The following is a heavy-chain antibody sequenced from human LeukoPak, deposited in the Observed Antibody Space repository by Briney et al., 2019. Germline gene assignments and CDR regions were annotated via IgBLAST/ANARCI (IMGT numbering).Heavy chain of an antibody. CDR2: IYYTGGT. Sequence: SETLSLTCTVSGGSIASNYWTWIRQPPGKGLEHIGYIYYTGGTNYNPSLKSRVTISVDTSKNQFSLKLTSVTAEDTAVYFCAKYGNSGWVIDNWGQGTLVTVSS. CDR3: AKYGNSGWVIDN. J-gene: IGHJ4*02. CDR1: GGSIASNY. V-gene: IGHV4-59*08. D-gene: IGHD6-19*01.